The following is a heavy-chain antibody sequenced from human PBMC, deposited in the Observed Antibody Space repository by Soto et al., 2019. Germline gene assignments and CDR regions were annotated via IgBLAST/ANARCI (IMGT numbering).Heavy chain of an antibody. J-gene: IGHJ5*02. D-gene: IGHD3-22*01. CDR2: INPNSGGT. Sequence: ASVKVSCKASGYTFTGYYMHWVRQAPGQGLEWMGWINPNSGGTNYAQKFQGRVTMTRDTSISTAYMELRSRRSDDTAVYYCARVYYYDSSGYSQNWFDPWGQGTLVTVSS. CDR3: ARVYYYDSSGYSQNWFDP. CDR1: GYTFTGYY. V-gene: IGHV1-2*02.